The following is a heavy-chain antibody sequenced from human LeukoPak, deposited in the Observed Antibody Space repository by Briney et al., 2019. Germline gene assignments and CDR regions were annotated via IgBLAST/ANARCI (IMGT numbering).Heavy chain of an antibody. CDR1: GFIFSSYE. CDR3: ARASFSSSWSYFFDY. CDR2: ISSSGGTI. V-gene: IGHV3-48*03. D-gene: IGHD6-13*01. Sequence: GGSLRLSCEASGFIFSSYEMNWVRQAPGRGLEWVSYISSSGGTIFHADSVKSRFTISRDNAKNSVFLQISSLRVEDTAIYYCARASFSSSWSYFFDYWGQGTLVTVSS. J-gene: IGHJ4*02.